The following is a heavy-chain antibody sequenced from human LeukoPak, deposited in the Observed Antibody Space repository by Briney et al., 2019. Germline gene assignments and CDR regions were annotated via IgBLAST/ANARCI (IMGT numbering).Heavy chain of an antibody. J-gene: IGHJ4*02. CDR1: GGSFSGYY. CDR2: INHSGST. Sequence: SETLSLTCAVYGGSFSGYYWSWIRQPTGKGLEWIGEINHSGSTNYNPSLKSRVTISVDTSKNQFSLKLSSVTAADTAVYYCARGGYDYVWGSYRYIAQPYFDYWGQGTLVTVSS. D-gene: IGHD3-16*02. V-gene: IGHV4-34*01. CDR3: ARGGYDYVWGSYRYIAQPYFDY.